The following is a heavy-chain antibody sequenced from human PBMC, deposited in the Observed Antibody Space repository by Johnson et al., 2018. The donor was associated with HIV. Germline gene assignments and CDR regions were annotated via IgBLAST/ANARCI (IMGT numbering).Heavy chain of an antibody. V-gene: IGHV3-9*01. D-gene: IGHD1-26*01. CDR3: ASLGGSYSLDI. CDR1: GFTFDDYA. J-gene: IGHJ3*02. Sequence: VQLVESGGGLVQPGGSLRVSCAASGFTFDDYAMHWVRQAPGKGLEWVSGISWKSGSIGYADSVKGRFTISRDNAKNSLYLQMNSLRAEDTAVYYCASLGGSYSLDIWGQGTMVTVSS. CDR2: ISWKSGSI.